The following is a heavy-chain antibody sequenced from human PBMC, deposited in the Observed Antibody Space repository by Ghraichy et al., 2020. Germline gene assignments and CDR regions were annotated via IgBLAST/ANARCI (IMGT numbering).Heavy chain of an antibody. CDR3: AKDGSLGGCTGGVCEFDY. Sequence: GGSLRLSCAASGFTFSSYAMSWVRQAPGKGLEWVSAISGSGGSTYYADSVKGRFTISRDNSKNTLYLQMNSLRAEDTAVYYCAKDGSLGGCTGGVCEFDYWGQGTLVTVSS. D-gene: IGHD2-8*02. V-gene: IGHV3-23*01. CDR2: ISGSGGST. CDR1: GFTFSSYA. J-gene: IGHJ4*02.